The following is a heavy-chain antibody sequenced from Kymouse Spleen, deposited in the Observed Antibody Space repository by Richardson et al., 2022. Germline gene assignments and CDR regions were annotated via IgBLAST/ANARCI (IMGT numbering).Heavy chain of an antibody. J-gene: IGHJ4*02. D-gene: IGHD4-11,IGHD4-11*01. Sequence: QVQLVESGGGVVQPGRSLRLSCAASGFTFSSYGMHWVRQAPGKGLEWVAVISYDGSNKYYADSVKGRFTISRDNSKNTLYLQMNSLRAEDTAVYYCARTTDYFDYWGQGTLVTVSS. CDR1: GFTFSSYG. V-gene: IGHV3-30*18. CDR2: ISYDGSNK. CDR3: ARTTDYFDY.